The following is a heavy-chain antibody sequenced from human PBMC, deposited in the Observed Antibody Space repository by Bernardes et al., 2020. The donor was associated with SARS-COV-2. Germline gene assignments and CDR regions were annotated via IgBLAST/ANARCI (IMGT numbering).Heavy chain of an antibody. CDR1: GYTFSSFW. D-gene: IGHD2-2*01. CDR2: IDNYGSVI. Sequence: GGSLRLSCAASGYTFSSFWMHWVRQGPGKGLVWVSRIDNYGSVINYADSVKGRFTISRDNSRDTLYLQMNSLRAEDTAVYYCARESRVPAATYYFDYWGQGTLVTVSS. CDR3: ARESRVPAATYYFDY. V-gene: IGHV3-74*01. J-gene: IGHJ4*02.